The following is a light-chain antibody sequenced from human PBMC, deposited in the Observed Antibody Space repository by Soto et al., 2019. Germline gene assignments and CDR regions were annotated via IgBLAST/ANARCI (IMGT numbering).Light chain of an antibody. V-gene: IGLV2-11*01. CDR3: CSYAGRYTYV. Sequence: QSVLTQPRSVSGSPGQSVTISCTGTNSDVGGYNYVSWYQQHPGKAPKLMIYDVSKRPSGVPDRFSGSKSGNTASLTISGLRAEDEADYYCCSYAGRYTYVFGTGTKVT. CDR1: NSDVGGYNY. J-gene: IGLJ1*01. CDR2: DVS.